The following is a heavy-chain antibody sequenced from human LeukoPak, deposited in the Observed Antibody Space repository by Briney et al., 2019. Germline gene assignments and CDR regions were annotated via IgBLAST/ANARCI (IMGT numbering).Heavy chain of an antibody. V-gene: IGHV3-33*01. J-gene: IGHJ3*02. CDR1: GFTFSRYG. CDR2: IWYDGSNK. CDR3: ARDLESFDI. Sequence: GRSLRLSCAASGFTFSRYGMHWVRQTPGKGLEWVAVIWYDGSNKYYADTVKGRFTISRDNSKNTLYLQMNSMRAEDTAVYYCARDLESFDIWGRGTMVTLSS.